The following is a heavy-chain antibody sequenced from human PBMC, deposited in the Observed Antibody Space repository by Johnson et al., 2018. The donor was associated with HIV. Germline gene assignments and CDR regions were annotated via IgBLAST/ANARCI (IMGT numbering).Heavy chain of an antibody. D-gene: IGHD1-26*01. V-gene: IGHV3-9*01. J-gene: IGHJ3*02. Sequence: VQLVESGGGLVQPGRSLRLSCAASGFTFDDYAMHWVRQAPGKGLEWVSGISWNSGSIGYADSVKGRFTISRDNSKNTLYLEMKSLRAEDTAVYYCAKWSIVGATFSDAFDIWGLGTMVTVSS. CDR1: GFTFDDYA. CDR2: ISWNSGSI. CDR3: AKWSIVGATFSDAFDI.